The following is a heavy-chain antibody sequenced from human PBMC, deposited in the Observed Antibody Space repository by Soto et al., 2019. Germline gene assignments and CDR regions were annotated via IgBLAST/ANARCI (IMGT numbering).Heavy chain of an antibody. CDR3: ARHAMLYYYDSSGYPDY. J-gene: IGHJ4*02. Sequence: QLQLQASGPGLGKPSETLSLTCTVSGGSIRSSNYYWGWIRQPPGKGLEWIGSIYHSGSTHHNPSLKRRVSLSGDTSKSQFSLKVNSVTAADTAVYYCARHAMLYYYDSSGYPDYWGQGTLVTVSS. CDR2: IYHSGST. V-gene: IGHV4-39*01. CDR1: GGSIRSSNYY. D-gene: IGHD3-22*01.